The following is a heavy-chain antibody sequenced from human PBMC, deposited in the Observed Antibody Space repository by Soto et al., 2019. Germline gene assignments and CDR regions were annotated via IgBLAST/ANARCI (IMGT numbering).Heavy chain of an antibody. CDR1: GGSISSGGYS. V-gene: IGHV4-30-2*01. CDR3: ASSYYDSSGSALRD. Sequence: QLQLQESGSRLVKPSQTLSLTCAVSGGSISSGGYSWSWIRQPPGKGLEWIGYIYHSGSTYYNPSLNSRATISVDRSKNQFSLKLSSVTAADTAVYYCASSYYDSSGSALRDWGQGTLVTVSS. CDR2: IYHSGST. J-gene: IGHJ1*01. D-gene: IGHD3-22*01.